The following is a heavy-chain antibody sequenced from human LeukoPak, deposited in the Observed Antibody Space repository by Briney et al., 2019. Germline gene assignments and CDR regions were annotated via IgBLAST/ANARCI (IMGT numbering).Heavy chain of an antibody. Sequence: GGSLRLSCAASGFTFDDYTMHWVRHAPGKGLEWVSLISWDGGSTNSIDSVKGRFTTSRDNSKNSLYMRMNRLRTEDTALYYCAKDKSQGFDYWGQGTLVTVSS. V-gene: IGHV3-43*01. CDR3: AKDKSQGFDY. J-gene: IGHJ4*02. CDR2: ISWDGGST. CDR1: GFTFDDYT.